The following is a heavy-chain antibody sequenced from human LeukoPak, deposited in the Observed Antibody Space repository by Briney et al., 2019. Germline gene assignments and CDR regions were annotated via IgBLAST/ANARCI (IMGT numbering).Heavy chain of an antibody. CDR2: INHSGYT. CDR3: ARRAGAYSHPYDY. V-gene: IGHV4-34*01. J-gene: IGHJ4*02. CDR1: GGSFSGYY. D-gene: IGHD4/OR15-4a*01. Sequence: SETLSLTCAVYGGSFSGYYWSWIRQPPGKGLEWIGEINHSGYTNYNPSLKSRVTISVDTSKNQFSLRLSSVTAADTAVYYCARRAGAYSHPYDYWGQGTLVTVSS.